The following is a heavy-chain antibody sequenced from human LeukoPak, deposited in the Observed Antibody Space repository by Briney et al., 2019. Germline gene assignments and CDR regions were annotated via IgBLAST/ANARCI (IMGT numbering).Heavy chain of an antibody. D-gene: IGHD2-2*01. J-gene: IGHJ4*02. CDR3: AHRPSLYCSSTSCYHEFDY. CDR2: IYWNDDK. CDR1: GFSLSTSAVG. Sequence: SGPTLVNPTQTLTLTCTFSGFSLSTSAVGVGWIRQPPGKALEWLALIYWNDDKRYSPSLKSRLTITKDTSKSQVVLTMTNMDPVDTATYYCAHRPSLYCSSTSCYHEFDYWGQGTLVTVSS. V-gene: IGHV2-5*01.